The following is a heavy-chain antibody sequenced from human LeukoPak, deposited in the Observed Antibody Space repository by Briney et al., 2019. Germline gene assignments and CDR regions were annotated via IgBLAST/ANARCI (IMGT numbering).Heavy chain of an antibody. CDR1: GGSISSYY. J-gene: IGHJ3*02. Sequence: SETLSLTCTVSGGSISSYYWSWIRQPPGKGLEWIGYISYSGSTNYNPSLKSRVTISIDTSKNQFSLKLRSVTAADTAIYYCARQGYDILTGYIDAFDIWGQGTMITVSS. V-gene: IGHV4-59*08. CDR3: ARQGYDILTGYIDAFDI. D-gene: IGHD3-9*01. CDR2: ISYSGST.